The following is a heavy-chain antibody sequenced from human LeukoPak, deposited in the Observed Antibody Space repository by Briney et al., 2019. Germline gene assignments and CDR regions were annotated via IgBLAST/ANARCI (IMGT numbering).Heavy chain of an antibody. CDR2: INHSGST. V-gene: IGHV4-34*01. Sequence: PSETLSLTCAVYGGSFSGYYWSWIRQPPGKGLEWIGEINHSGSTNYNPSLKSRVTISVDTSKNQFSLKLSSVTAADTAVYYCARDRPNPEYCSSTSCLDDWFDPWGQGTLVTVSS. J-gene: IGHJ5*02. D-gene: IGHD2-2*01. CDR1: GGSFSGYY. CDR3: ARDRPNPEYCSSTSCLDDWFDP.